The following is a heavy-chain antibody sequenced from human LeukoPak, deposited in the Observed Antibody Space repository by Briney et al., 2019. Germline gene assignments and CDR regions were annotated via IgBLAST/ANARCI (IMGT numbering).Heavy chain of an antibody. D-gene: IGHD3-10*01. CDR3: ARVTMVRGVAGADY. J-gene: IGHJ4*02. CDR1: GYTFTNYG. V-gene: IGHV1-18*01. CDR2: ISAYNGHT. Sequence: ASVKVSCKASGYTFTNYGTSWVRQAPGQGLEWMGWISAYNGHTNYAQKLQGRVTMTTDTSTTTAYMELRSLRSDDTAVYYCARVTMVRGVAGADYWGQRTLVTVSS.